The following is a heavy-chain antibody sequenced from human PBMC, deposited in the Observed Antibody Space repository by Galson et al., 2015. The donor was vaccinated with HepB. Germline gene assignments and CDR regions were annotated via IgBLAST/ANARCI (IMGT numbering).Heavy chain of an antibody. V-gene: IGHV3-21*01. CDR2: ISSSSSYI. CDR1: GFTVSSYS. CDR3: ARELLDGMDV. Sequence: SLRLSCAASGFTVSSYSMNWVRQAPGKGLEWVSSISSSSSYIYYADSVKGRFTISRDNAKNALYLQMNSLRAEDTAVYYCARELLDGMDVWGQGTTVTVSS. J-gene: IGHJ6*02.